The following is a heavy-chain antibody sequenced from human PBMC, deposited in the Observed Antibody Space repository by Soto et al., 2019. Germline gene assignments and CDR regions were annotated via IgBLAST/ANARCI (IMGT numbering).Heavy chain of an antibody. CDR1: GGSISTHY. D-gene: IGHD4-17*01. Sequence: SEALSLTCTVSGGSISTHYWNWVRQPPGKGLEWIGYIDYKGNTKYNPSLKSRVTTSVDTSNNQFSLNLNSVTAADTAVYHCARAYYGDYYFDSWGQGILVTVSS. V-gene: IGHV4-59*11. J-gene: IGHJ4*02. CDR2: IDYKGNT. CDR3: ARAYYGDYYFDS.